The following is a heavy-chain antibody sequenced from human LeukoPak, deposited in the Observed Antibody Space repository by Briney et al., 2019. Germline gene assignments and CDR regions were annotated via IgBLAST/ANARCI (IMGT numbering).Heavy chain of an antibody. D-gene: IGHD3-16*02. CDR1: GGSFSGDF. V-gene: IGHV4-34*01. Sequence: SETLSLTCAVYGGSFSGDFWSWIRQSPGKGLEWMGEINHGGSTTYNPSLQSRVTMSVDTSKNQFSLKLSSVTAADTAVYYCARESSVFREYYFDYWGQGTLVTVSS. J-gene: IGHJ4*02. CDR2: INHGGST. CDR3: ARESSVFREYYFDY.